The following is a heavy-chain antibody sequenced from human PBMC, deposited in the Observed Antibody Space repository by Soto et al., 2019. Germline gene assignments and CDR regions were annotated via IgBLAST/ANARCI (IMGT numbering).Heavy chain of an antibody. Sequence: EVQLLESGGGLVQPGGSLRLSYAGSGSTFTDFTMTWVRQAPGKGLEWVSAISGDGLSTYYAGSVKGRFTISRDNSKTTLYLQMNSLRAEDTAVYYCARRPDAFDIWGRGTMVTVSS. CDR3: ARRPDAFDI. CDR1: GSTFTDFT. CDR2: ISGDGLST. V-gene: IGHV3-23*01. J-gene: IGHJ3*02.